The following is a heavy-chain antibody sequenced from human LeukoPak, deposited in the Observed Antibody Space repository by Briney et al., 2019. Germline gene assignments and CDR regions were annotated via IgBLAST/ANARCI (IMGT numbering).Heavy chain of an antibody. CDR3: ARDGTGSGAYHH. Sequence: SETLSLTCTVSGGSISSGSYYWSWIRQPAGKGLEWIGRIYTSGSTNYNPSLKSRVTISVDTSKNQFSLKLSSVTAADTAVYYCARDGTGSGAYHHWGQGTLVTVSS. V-gene: IGHV4-61*02. J-gene: IGHJ5*02. D-gene: IGHD3-10*01. CDR1: GGSISSGSYY. CDR2: IYTSGST.